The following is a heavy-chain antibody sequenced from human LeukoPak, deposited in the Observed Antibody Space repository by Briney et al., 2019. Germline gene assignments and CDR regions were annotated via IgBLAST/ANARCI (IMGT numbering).Heavy chain of an antibody. V-gene: IGHV1-18*01. CDR1: GYTFTSYG. CDR2: ISAYNGNT. D-gene: IGHD1-1*01. CDR3: ARDNPERPFDY. J-gene: IGHJ4*02. Sequence: GASVKVSCKASGYTFTSYGISWVRQAPGQGLEWMGWISAYNGNTNYAQKLQGRVTMTTDTSTSTVYMELSSLRSEDTAVYYCARDNPERPFDYWGQGTLVTVSS.